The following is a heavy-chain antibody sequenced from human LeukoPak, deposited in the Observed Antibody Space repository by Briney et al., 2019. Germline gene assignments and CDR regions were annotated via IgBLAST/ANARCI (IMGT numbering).Heavy chain of an antibody. D-gene: IGHD6-13*01. Sequence: ASVKVSCKASGYTFTSYGISWVRQAPGQGLEWMGWISAYNGNTNYAQKLQGRVTMTTDTSTSTAYMELRSLRSDDTAVYYCARDKSTGSSSWHYPTDYRGQGTLVTVSS. V-gene: IGHV1-18*01. CDR1: GYTFTSYG. CDR3: ARDKSTGSSSWHYPTDY. CDR2: ISAYNGNT. J-gene: IGHJ4*02.